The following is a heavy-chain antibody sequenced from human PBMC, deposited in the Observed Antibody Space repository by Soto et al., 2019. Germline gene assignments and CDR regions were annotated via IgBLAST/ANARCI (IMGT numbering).Heavy chain of an antibody. CDR2: IYYSGST. D-gene: IGHD1-1*01. CDR1: GGSISSGGYY. V-gene: IGHV4-31*03. CDR3: ARERDGTTTGYDAFDI. J-gene: IGHJ3*02. Sequence: PSETLSLTCTVPGGSISSGGYYWSWIRQHPGKGLEWIGYIYYSGSTYYNPSLKSRVTISVDTSKNQFSLKLSSVTAADTAVYYCARERDGTTTGYDAFDIWGQGTMVTVS.